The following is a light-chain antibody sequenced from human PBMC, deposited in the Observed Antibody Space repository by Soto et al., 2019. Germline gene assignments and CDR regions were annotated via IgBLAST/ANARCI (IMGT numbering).Light chain of an antibody. J-gene: IGLJ2*01. CDR3: SSYISSATSVV. Sequence: QSVLTQPASVSGSPGQSITISCTGTSSDVGTYNYVSWYQQHPGKAPKLMIYDVSNRPSGVSDRFSGSKSGNTASLTISGLQAEDEADYYCSSYISSATSVVFGGGTQLTVL. CDR1: SSDVGTYNY. V-gene: IGLV2-14*01. CDR2: DVS.